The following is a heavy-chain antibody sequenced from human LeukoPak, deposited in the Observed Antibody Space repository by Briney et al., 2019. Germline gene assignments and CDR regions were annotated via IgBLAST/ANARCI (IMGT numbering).Heavy chain of an antibody. V-gene: IGHV4-39*07. J-gene: IGHJ4*02. D-gene: IGHD5-12*01. CDR1: GGSISSSSYY. CDR3: ARERVLGYSGYDFYFDY. CDR2: IYYSGST. Sequence: SETLSLTCTVSGGSISSSSYYWGWIRQPPGKGLEWIGSIYYSGSTYYNPSLKSRVTISVDRSKNQFSLKLSSVTAADTAVYYCARERVLGYSGYDFYFDYWGQGTLVTVSS.